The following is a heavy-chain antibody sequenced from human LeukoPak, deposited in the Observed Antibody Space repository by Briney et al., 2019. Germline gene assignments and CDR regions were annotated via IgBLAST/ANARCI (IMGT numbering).Heavy chain of an antibody. CDR3: ARGYYDFWSGYDPGYDY. J-gene: IGHJ4*02. V-gene: IGHV1-69*04. D-gene: IGHD3-3*01. CDR1: GGTFSSYA. Sequence: SVKVSCKASGGTFSSYAIRWVRQAPGQGLEWMGRIIPILGIANYAQKFQGRVAITADKSTSTAYMELSSLRSEDTAVYYCARGYYDFWSGYDPGYDYWGQGTLVTVSS. CDR2: IIPILGIA.